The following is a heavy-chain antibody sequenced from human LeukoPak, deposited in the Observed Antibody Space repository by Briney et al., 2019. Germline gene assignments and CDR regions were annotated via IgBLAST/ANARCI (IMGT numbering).Heavy chain of an antibody. CDR3: VRESGYSFDY. J-gene: IGHJ4*02. D-gene: IGHD3-3*01. V-gene: IGHV3-11*01. Sequence: GGSLRLSCAASGFSSSDYYMSWVRQPPGKGLEWVSYISSSGSTIYYADSVKGRFTISRDNAKNSLYLQMNSLRAEDTAVYYCVRESGYSFDYWGQGSLVTVSS. CDR2: ISSSGSTI. CDR1: GFSSSDYY.